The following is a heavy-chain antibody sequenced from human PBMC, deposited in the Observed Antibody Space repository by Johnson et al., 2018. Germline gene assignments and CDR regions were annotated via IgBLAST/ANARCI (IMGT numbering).Heavy chain of an antibody. CDR2: IKQDGSEK. D-gene: IGHD6-19*01. Sequence: VQLVESGGGLVQPGGSLRLSCAASGFTFSTYGMTWVRQAPGKGLEWVANIKQDGSEKYYVDSVKGRFPFSRDNDRNSLFLQMNSLRAEYTAVYYCARVAVAVTHYYYYYMDVWGKGTTVTVS. CDR1: GFTFSTYG. J-gene: IGHJ6*03. V-gene: IGHV3-7*01. CDR3: ARVAVAVTHYYYYYMDV.